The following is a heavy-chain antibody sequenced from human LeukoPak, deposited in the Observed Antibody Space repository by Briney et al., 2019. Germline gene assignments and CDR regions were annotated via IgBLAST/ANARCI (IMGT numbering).Heavy chain of an antibody. V-gene: IGHV3-21*01. CDR2: ISSTSAHI. CDR3: TSRYWTTTNCYSFDN. Sequence: GGSLRLSCAASGLSFNTYSMNWVRQAPGKGLEWVSSISSTSAHIFYADSVKGRFSISRDNAKNSLYLQMNSLRVEDTAVYYCTSRYWTTTNCYSFDNWGQGTLVTVSS. CDR1: GLSFNTYS. J-gene: IGHJ3*02. D-gene: IGHD2-2*01.